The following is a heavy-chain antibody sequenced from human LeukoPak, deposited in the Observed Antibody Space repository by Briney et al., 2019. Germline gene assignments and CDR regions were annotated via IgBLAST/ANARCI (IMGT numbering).Heavy chain of an antibody. CDR3: ARDRGYGDYAYYFDY. V-gene: IGHV4-4*07. CDR2: IYTSGST. Sequence: SETLSRTCTVSGGSISTYYWSWIRQPAGQGLEWIGRIYTSGSTNYNPSLKSRVTMSLDTSKNQFSLKLSSVTAADTAVYYCARDRGYGDYAYYFDYWGQGTLVTISS. D-gene: IGHD4-17*01. J-gene: IGHJ4*02. CDR1: GGSISTYY.